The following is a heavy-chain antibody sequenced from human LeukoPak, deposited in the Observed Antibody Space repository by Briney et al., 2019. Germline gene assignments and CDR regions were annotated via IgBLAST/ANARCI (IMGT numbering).Heavy chain of an antibody. CDR3: ARPATPGTATWFDP. D-gene: IGHD1-1*01. Sequence: GASVKVSCKASGGTFSSYAISWVRQAPGQGLEWMGGIIPIFGTANYAQKFQGRVTITADESTSTAYMELSSLRSEDTAVYYCARPATPGTATWFDPWGQGTLVTVSS. V-gene: IGHV1-69*13. J-gene: IGHJ5*02. CDR1: GGTFSSYA. CDR2: IIPIFGTA.